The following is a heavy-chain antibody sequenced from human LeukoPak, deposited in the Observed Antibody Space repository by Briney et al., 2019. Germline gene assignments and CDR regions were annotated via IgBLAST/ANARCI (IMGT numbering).Heavy chain of an antibody. V-gene: IGHV1-69*13. D-gene: IGHD6-19*01. J-gene: IGHJ5*02. CDR3: ARVILSSGGWYSCFAP. CDR2: IIPIFGTA. CDR1: GGTFSSYA. Sequence: SVKVSCKASGGTFSSYAISWVRQASGQGLEWMGGIIPIFGTANYAQKFQGRVTITADESTSTAYMELSSLRSEDTAVYYCARVILSSGGWYSCFAPWGQGTLVTVSS.